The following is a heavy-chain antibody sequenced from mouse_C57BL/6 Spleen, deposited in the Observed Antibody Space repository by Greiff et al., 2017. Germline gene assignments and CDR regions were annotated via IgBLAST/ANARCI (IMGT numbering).Heavy chain of an antibody. CDR2: INPSSGYT. J-gene: IGHJ3*01. Sequence: VQLQESGAELAKPGASVKLSCKASGYTFTSYWMHWVKQRPGQGLEWIGYINPSSGYTKYNQKFKDKATLTADKSSSTAYMQLSSLTYEDSAVYYCARRDSNYSAWFAYWGQGTLVTVSA. V-gene: IGHV1-7*01. CDR1: GYTFTSYW. D-gene: IGHD2-5*01. CDR3: ARRDSNYSAWFAY.